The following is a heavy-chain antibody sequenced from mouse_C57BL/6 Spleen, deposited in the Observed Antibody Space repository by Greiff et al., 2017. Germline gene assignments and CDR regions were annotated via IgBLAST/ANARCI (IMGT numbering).Heavy chain of an antibody. Sequence: EVNLVESGGGLVKPGGSLKLSCAASGFTFSSYAMSWVRQTPEKRLEWVATISDGGSYTYYPDNVKGRFTISRDNAKNNLYLQMSHLKSEDTAMYYCARDRGNFYAMDYWGQGTSVTVSS. V-gene: IGHV5-4*01. D-gene: IGHD2-1*01. J-gene: IGHJ4*01. CDR1: GFTFSSYA. CDR2: ISDGGSYT. CDR3: ARDRGNFYAMDY.